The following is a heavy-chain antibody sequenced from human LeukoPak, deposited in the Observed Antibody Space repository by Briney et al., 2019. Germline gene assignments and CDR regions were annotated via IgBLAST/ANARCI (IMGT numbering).Heavy chain of an antibody. Sequence: PSETLSLTCTVSGGSISSSSYYWMHWVRLAPGKGLLWVSRINTDGSSTTYADSVKDRFTISRDNAKNTLYLQMNSLRAEDTAVYYCARSSIAAPPGQDWGQGILVTVSS. J-gene: IGHJ4*02. V-gene: IGHV3-74*01. CDR1: GGSISSSSYYW. CDR3: ARSSIAAPPGQD. CDR2: INTDGSST. D-gene: IGHD6-6*01.